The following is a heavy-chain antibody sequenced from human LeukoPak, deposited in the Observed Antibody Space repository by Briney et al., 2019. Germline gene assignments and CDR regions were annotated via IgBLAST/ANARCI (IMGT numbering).Heavy chain of an antibody. J-gene: IGHJ4*02. CDR3: AKAARSYWLDY. D-gene: IGHD1-26*01. Sequence: PGGSLRLSCAASEFTFSGYWMHWVRQAPGKGLVWVSHLNPDGTTTNYADSVKGRFTISRDNAKNTLYLQMNSLRAEDTAVYYCAKAARSYWLDYWGQGTLVTVSS. CDR2: LNPDGTTT. V-gene: IGHV3-74*01. CDR1: EFTFSGYW.